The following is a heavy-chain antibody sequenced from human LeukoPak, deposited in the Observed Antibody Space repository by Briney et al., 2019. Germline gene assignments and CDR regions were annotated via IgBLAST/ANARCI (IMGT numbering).Heavy chain of an antibody. J-gene: IGHJ4*02. Sequence: GGSLRLSCAASGFTFSDYYMSWVRQAPGKGLEWVSYISSSGSTIHYADSVRGRFTISRDNAKKSLYLQMNSLRAEDTAVYYCARRRYSGSSQHFDYWGQGTLVTVSS. CDR3: ARRRYSGSSQHFDY. V-gene: IGHV3-11*04. CDR2: ISSSGSTI. CDR1: GFTFSDYY. D-gene: IGHD1-26*01.